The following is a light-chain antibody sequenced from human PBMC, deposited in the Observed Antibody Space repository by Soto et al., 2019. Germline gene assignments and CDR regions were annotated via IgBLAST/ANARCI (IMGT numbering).Light chain of an antibody. CDR2: EVS. CDR3: MQATQSPT. J-gene: IGKJ3*01. Sequence: EIVMTQTPLSSPVTLGQPASISCRSSQSLVHSNGHTYLSWLHQRPGQPPRLLIYEVSNRFSGVPERFSGSGAGTDFTMRISRVEAEDVGVYYCMQATQSPTFGPGTKVDIK. V-gene: IGKV2-24*01. CDR1: QSLVHSNGHTY.